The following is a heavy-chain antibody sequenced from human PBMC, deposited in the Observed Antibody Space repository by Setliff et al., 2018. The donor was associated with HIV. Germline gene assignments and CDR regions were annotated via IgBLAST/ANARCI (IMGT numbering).Heavy chain of an antibody. CDR1: GGSISSGGYY. D-gene: IGHD2-15*01. CDR3: ARYCSGGSCPDY. V-gene: IGHV4-31*03. CDR2: ISYSGST. Sequence: SSETLSLTCTVSGGSISSGGYYWTWIRQHPGKGLEWIGYISYSGSTYYNPSLKSRVTISVDTSENQFSLKLSSVTAADTAVYYCARYCSGGSCPDYWGQGTLVTVSS. J-gene: IGHJ4*02.